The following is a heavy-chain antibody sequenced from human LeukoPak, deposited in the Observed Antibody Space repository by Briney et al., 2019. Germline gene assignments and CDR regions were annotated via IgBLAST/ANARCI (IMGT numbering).Heavy chain of an antibody. CDR3: ARGWVVATGGFDM. V-gene: IGHV3-53*01. J-gene: IGHJ3*02. D-gene: IGHD2-8*02. CDR1: GFTVSLYY. Sequence: GGSLILSCAASGFTVSLYYMTWVRQAPGKGLEWVSVIYSGGPTYYADSVKGRFTISRDNSKNTVYLQMNSLRGEDTAVYFCARGWVVATGGFDMWGQGTMVTVSS. CDR2: IYSGGPT.